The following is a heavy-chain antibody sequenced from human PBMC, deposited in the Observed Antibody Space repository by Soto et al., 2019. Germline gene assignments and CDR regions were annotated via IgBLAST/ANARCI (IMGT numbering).Heavy chain of an antibody. CDR2: ISSSSSYI. Sequence: GGSLRLSCAASGFTFSSYSMNWVRQAPGKWLEWVSSISSSSSYIYYADSVKGRFTISRDNAKNSLYLQMNSLRAEDTAVYYCARDSVKIAAAGTHDAFDIWGQGTMVTVSS. CDR1: GFTFSSYS. CDR3: ARDSVKIAAAGTHDAFDI. V-gene: IGHV3-21*01. D-gene: IGHD6-13*01. J-gene: IGHJ3*02.